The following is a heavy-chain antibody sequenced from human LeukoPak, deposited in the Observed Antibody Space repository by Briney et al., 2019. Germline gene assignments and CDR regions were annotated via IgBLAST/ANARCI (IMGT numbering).Heavy chain of an antibody. J-gene: IGHJ4*02. Sequence: GGSLRLSCAASGFTFSSYGMHWVRQAPGKGLEWVAVIWYDGSNKYYAHSVKGRFTISRDNSKNTLYLQMNSLRAEDTAVYYCARGGVYYDSSGYPIDYWGQGTLVTVSS. CDR2: IWYDGSNK. CDR1: GFTFSSYG. V-gene: IGHV3-33*01. D-gene: IGHD3-22*01. CDR3: ARGGVYYDSSGYPIDY.